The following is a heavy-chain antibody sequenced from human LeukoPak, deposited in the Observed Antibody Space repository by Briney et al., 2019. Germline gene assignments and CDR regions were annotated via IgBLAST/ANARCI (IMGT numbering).Heavy chain of an antibody. J-gene: IGHJ3*02. V-gene: IGHV4-4*07. D-gene: IGHD3-22*01. CDR3: AKSNGYGLIDI. CDR2: IYTSGST. CDR1: GGSLRSYY. Sequence: KPSETLSLTCTVSGGSLRSYYWSWIRQPAGKGLEWIGRIYTSGSTNYNPSLKSRVTMSVDTSKNQFSLKLNSVTAADTAVYYCAKSNGYGLIDIWGQGTMVTVSS.